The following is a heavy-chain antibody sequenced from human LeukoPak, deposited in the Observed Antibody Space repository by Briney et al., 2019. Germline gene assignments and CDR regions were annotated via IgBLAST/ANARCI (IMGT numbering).Heavy chain of an antibody. J-gene: IGHJ4*02. Sequence: SETLSLTCTVSGGSISSYYWSWIRQPPGKGLEWIGYIYYSGSTNYNPSLKSRVTISVDTSKNQFSLKLSSVTAADTAVYYCARERGGYFDYWGQGTLVTVSS. D-gene: IGHD2-15*01. CDR2: IYYSGST. CDR3: ARERGGYFDY. CDR1: GGSISSYY. V-gene: IGHV4-59*01.